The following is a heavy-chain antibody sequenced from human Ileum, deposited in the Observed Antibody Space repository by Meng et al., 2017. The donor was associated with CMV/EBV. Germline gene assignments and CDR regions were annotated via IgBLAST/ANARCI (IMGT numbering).Heavy chain of an antibody. V-gene: IGHV1-18*01. CDR1: GYTFTSYG. J-gene: IGHJ4*02. D-gene: IGHD3-16*02. CDR3: ARDGWGSYRNFDY. Sequence: ASVNVSCQASGYTFTSYGIRGVRQAPGQGLEWMGWISAYNGNKNYAQKLQGRVTMTTDTSKSTAYMELRSLRSDDTAVYYCARDGWGSYRNFDYWGQGTLVTVSS. CDR2: ISAYNGNK.